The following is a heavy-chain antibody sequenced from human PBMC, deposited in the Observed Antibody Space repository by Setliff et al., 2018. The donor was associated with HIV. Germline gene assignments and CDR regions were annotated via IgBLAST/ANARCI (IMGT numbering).Heavy chain of an antibody. Sequence: PGGSLRLSCAASGLTFSMYWMSWVRQTPGKGLEWLANIKEDGNDKYYADSVKGRFTISRDNAKNSLYLQMNSLRADDTAVYYCARDALIVVVPAAIGFDPWGQGTLVTVSS. CDR3: ARDALIVVVPAAIGFDP. CDR1: GLTFSMYW. V-gene: IGHV3-7*01. J-gene: IGHJ5*02. CDR2: IKEDGNDK. D-gene: IGHD2-2*02.